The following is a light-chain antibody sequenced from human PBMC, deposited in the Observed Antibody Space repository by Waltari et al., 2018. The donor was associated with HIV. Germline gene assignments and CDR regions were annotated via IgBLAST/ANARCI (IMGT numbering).Light chain of an antibody. CDR2: END. J-gene: IGLJ3*02. Sequence: FLLTQPHSVSESPGRTVTISCTHTSGNIAGKYVQWYQQRPGRAPPTVIYENDQRPSGVPDRFSAAKSGSSATLAITGLQSDDEAAYHCASWDDSLSHWVFGGGTKLTV. V-gene: IGLV6-57*03. CDR3: ASWDDSLSHWV. CDR1: SGNIAGKY.